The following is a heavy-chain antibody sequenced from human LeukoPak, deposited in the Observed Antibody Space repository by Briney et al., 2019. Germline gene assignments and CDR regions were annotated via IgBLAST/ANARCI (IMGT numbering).Heavy chain of an antibody. V-gene: IGHV3-30*04. CDR1: GFTFSSYA. CDR2: ISYDGSNK. CDR3: ARDRTYSFDY. Sequence: GGSLRLPCAASGFTFSSYAMHWVRQAPGKGLEWVAVISYDGSNKYYADSVKGRFTISRDNSKNTLYLQMNSLRAEDTAVYYCARDRTYSFDYWGQGTLVTVSS. J-gene: IGHJ4*02.